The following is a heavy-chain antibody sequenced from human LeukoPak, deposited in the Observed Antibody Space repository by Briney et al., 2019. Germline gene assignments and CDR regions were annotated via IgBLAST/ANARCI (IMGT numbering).Heavy chain of an antibody. CDR3: ARNTTEVVTAKWFDP. CDR1: GYSISSGDY. CDR2: IYHSGST. V-gene: IGHV4-38-2*01. Sequence: KPSETLSLTCAVSGYSISSGDYWGRIRQPPGKGLEWIGSIYHSGSTHYNPSLKSRVTISVDTSKNQFSLKLSSVTAADTAVYYCARNTTEVVTAKWFDPWGQGTLVTVSS. J-gene: IGHJ5*02. D-gene: IGHD2-21*02.